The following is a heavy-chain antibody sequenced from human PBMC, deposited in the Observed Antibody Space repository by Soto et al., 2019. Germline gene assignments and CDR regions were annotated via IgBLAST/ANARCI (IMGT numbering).Heavy chain of an antibody. V-gene: IGHV1-46*01. CDR2: INPSGDST. Sequence: GSVEVFFKASGYPFSGYYMHWVRQASGQGLEWMGVINPSGDSTTYAQKFQGRVTMTKDTSTSTLYMELSSLRSEDTAVYFCARDWEFGFWGQGTLVTVSS. CDR1: GYPFSGYY. D-gene: IGHD3-10*01. J-gene: IGHJ4*02. CDR3: ARDWEFGF.